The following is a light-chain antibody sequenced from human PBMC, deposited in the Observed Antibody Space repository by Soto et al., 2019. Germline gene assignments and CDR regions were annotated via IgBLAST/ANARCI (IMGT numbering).Light chain of an antibody. CDR2: GNR. Sequence: QSVLTQPPSVSGAPGQRVTLSCTGNTSNLGAGYDVHWYQQLPGAAPKLVIFGNRNRPSGVPERFSGSKSGNTAALTISGLQAEDEAEYFCSSYAGSYTWIFGSGTKLTVL. J-gene: IGLJ1*01. V-gene: IGLV1-40*01. CDR3: SSYAGSYTWI. CDR1: TSNLGAGYD.